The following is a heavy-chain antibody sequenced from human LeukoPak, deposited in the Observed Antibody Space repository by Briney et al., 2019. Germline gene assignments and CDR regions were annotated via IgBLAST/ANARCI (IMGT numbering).Heavy chain of an antibody. J-gene: IGHJ4*02. D-gene: IGHD3-10*01. CDR3: ARDLSLLSDFRFDY. Sequence: AASVKVSCKASGGTFSSYAISWVRQAPGQGLEWMGRIIPIFGTANYAQKFQGRVTITTDESTSTAYMELSSLRSEDTAVYYCARDLSLLSDFRFDYRGQGTLVTVSS. V-gene: IGHV1-69*05. CDR2: IIPIFGTA. CDR1: GGTFSSYA.